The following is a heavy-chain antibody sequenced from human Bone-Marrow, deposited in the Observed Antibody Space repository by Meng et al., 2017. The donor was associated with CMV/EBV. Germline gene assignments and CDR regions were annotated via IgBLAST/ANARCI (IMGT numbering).Heavy chain of an antibody. J-gene: IGHJ4*02. CDR1: GGSVSSGSYY. V-gene: IGHV4-61*01. Sequence: SETLFLTCTVSGGSVSSGSYYWSWIRQPPGKGLEWIGYIYYSGSTNYNPSLKSRVTISVDTSKNQFSLKLSSVTAADAAVYYCARGAQVEHYWGQGTLVTVSS. D-gene: IGHD5-24*01. CDR2: IYYSGST. CDR3: ARGAQVEHY.